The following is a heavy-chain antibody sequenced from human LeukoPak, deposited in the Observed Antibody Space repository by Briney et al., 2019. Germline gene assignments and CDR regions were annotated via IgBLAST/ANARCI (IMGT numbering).Heavy chain of an antibody. D-gene: IGHD2-2*01. CDR3: AREDCSSTSCLSSYSYSYIDV. J-gene: IGHJ6*03. Sequence: SETLSLTCTVSGASISNYYWSWIRQPAGKGLEWIGRLYTSGGTKYNPSVKSRVTISGDKSKHQFSLKLSSVTAADTAVYYCAREDCSSTSCLSSYSYSYIDVWGKGTTVTVSS. V-gene: IGHV4-4*07. CDR1: GASISNYY. CDR2: LYTSGGT.